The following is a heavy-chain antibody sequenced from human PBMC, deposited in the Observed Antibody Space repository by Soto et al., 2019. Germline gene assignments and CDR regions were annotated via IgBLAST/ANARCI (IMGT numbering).Heavy chain of an antibody. CDR1: GGSISSSSYY. V-gene: IGHV4-39*01. J-gene: IGHJ6*02. CDR3: ARHRNDLSIAARQAVLDSSVGGMDV. CDR2: IYYSGST. Sequence: QLQLQESGPGLVKPSETLSLTCTVSGGSISSSSYYWGWIRQPPGKGLEWIGSIYYSGSTYYNPSLKSRVTIPVDTSKNPFSLKLSSVTAADTAVYYCARHRNDLSIAARQAVLDSSVGGMDVWGQGTTVTVSS. D-gene: IGHD6-6*01.